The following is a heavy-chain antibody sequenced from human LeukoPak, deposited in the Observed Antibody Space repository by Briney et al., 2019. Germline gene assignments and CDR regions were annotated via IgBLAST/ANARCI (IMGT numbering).Heavy chain of an antibody. CDR2: INPNSGGT. V-gene: IGHV1-2*02. CDR1: GYTFIGYY. CDR3: ARGYCSGGSCYTLDY. D-gene: IGHD2-15*01. Sequence: GASVKVSCKASGYTFIGYYMHWVRQAPGQGLEWMGWINPNSGGTNYAQKFQGRVTVTRDTSISTAYMELSRLRSDDTAVYYCARGYCSGGSCYTLDYWGQGTLVTVSS. J-gene: IGHJ4*02.